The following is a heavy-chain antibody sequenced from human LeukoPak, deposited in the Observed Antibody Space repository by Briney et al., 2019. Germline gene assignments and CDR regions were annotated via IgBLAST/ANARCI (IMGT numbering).Heavy chain of an antibody. Sequence: SETLSLTCTVSGGSISSSSYYWGWIRQPPGKGREWIGSIYYSGSTYYNPSLKSRVTISVDTSKNQFSLKPSSVTAADTAVYYCARHNAVAATGDYWGQGTLVTVSS. CDR1: GGSISSSSYY. D-gene: IGHD6-19*01. CDR3: ARHNAVAATGDY. V-gene: IGHV4-39*01. CDR2: IYYSGST. J-gene: IGHJ4*02.